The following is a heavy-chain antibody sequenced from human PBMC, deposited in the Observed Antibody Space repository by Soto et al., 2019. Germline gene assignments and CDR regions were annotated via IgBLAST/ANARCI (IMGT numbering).Heavy chain of an antibody. CDR1: GFTFSSYA. CDR2: LSGSGGST. V-gene: IGHV3-23*01. Sequence: EVQLLESGGGLVQPGGSLRLSCAASGFTFSSYAMSWVRQAPGKGLEWVSTLSGSGGSTYSADSVNGRFTISRDNSKNTLYLQMNSLRAEDTAVYYFAKDSTAYSSAYDFDSWGQGTLVTVSS. CDR3: AKDSTAYSSAYDFDS. J-gene: IGHJ4*02. D-gene: IGHD6-6*01.